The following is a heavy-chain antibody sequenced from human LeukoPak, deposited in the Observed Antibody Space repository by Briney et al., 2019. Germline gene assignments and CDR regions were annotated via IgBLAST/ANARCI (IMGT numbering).Heavy chain of an antibody. J-gene: IGHJ4*02. V-gene: IGHV1-24*01. D-gene: IGHD3-16*02. CDR2: FDPEDGET. CDR3: ATNDYVWESYRYFDY. CDR1: GYTLTELS. Sequence: GASVKVSCKVSGYTLTELSMHWVRQAPGKGLEWMGGFDPEDGETIYAQKFQGRVSMTEDTSTDTAYMELSSLRSEDTAVYYCATNDYVWESYRYFDYRGQGTLVTVSS.